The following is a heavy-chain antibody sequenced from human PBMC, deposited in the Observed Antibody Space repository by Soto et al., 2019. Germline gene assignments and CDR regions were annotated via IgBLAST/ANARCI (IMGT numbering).Heavy chain of an antibody. V-gene: IGHV4-31*03. J-gene: IGHJ4*02. Sequence: PSETLSLTCTVSGGSISSGGYYWSWIRQHPGKGLEWIGYIYYSGITYYNPSLKSRVTISVDRSKNQFSLKLSSVTAADTAVYYCARCGYSYGLDYWGKGTLVTVSS. D-gene: IGHD5-18*01. CDR1: GGSISSGGYY. CDR3: ARCGYSYGLDY. CDR2: IYYSGIT.